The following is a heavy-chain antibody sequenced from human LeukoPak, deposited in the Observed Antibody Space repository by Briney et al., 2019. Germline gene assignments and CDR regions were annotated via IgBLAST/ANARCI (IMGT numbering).Heavy chain of an antibody. V-gene: IGHV4-30-4*01. J-gene: IGHJ4*02. Sequence: SETLSLTCTVSGGSISSGDYYWRWIRQPPGKGLEWIGYIYYSGSTYYNPSLKSRVTISVDTSKNQFSLKLSSVTAADTAVYYCARGDTAMVPPGYWGQGTLVTVSS. CDR1: GGSISSGDYY. CDR3: ARGDTAMVPPGY. D-gene: IGHD5-18*01. CDR2: IYYSGST.